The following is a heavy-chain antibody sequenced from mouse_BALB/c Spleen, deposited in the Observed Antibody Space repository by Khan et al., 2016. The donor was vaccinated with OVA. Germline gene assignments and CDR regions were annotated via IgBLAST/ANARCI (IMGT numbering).Heavy chain of an antibody. CDR3: ARSVTSTTVVATDFDY. J-gene: IGHJ2*01. V-gene: IGHV3-2*02. Sequence: EVQLQESGPGLVKPSQSLSLTCTVTGYSITSDYAWNWIRQFPGNKLEWMGYISYSGRTSYNPSLKSRISINRDTSKKQFFLLLNSVTTENTATSYCARSVTSTTVVATDFDYWGQGTTLTVSS. CDR2: ISYSGRT. CDR1: GYSITSDYA. D-gene: IGHD1-1*01.